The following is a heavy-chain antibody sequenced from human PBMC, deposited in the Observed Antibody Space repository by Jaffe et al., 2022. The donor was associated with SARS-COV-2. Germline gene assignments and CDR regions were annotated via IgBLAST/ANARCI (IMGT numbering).Heavy chain of an antibody. CDR1: GYTFTSYY. V-gene: IGHV1-46*01. CDR2: INPSGGST. Sequence: QVQLVQSGAEVKKPGASVKVSCKASGYTFTSYYMHWVRQAPGQGLEWMGIINPSGGSTSYAQKFQGRVTMTRDTSTSTVYMELSSLRSEDTAVYYCARVFGRITMVRGVIKGGWFDPWGQGTLVTVSS. CDR3: ARVFGRITMVRGVIKGGWFDP. D-gene: IGHD3-10*01. J-gene: IGHJ5*02.